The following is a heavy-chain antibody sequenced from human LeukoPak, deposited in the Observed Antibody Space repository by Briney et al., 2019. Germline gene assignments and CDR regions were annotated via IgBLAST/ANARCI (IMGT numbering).Heavy chain of an antibody. Sequence: GGTLRLSCAASGFTFSSYGMSWVRQAPGKGLEWVSYINEKGSTIYYVDSVKGRFTISRDNAKNSLYLQMNSLRAEDTAVYYCARDQTPFYWGQGSLVTVSS. CDR1: GFTFSSYG. J-gene: IGHJ4*02. CDR2: INEKGSTI. D-gene: IGHD2-15*01. V-gene: IGHV3-48*04. CDR3: ARDQTPFY.